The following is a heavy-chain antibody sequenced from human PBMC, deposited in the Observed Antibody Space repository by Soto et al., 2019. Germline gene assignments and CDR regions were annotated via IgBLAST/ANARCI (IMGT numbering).Heavy chain of an antibody. CDR1: GFTFSSYG. J-gene: IGHJ6*02. CDR3: ARVRGYGGPSSYYYYYGMDV. V-gene: IGHV3-33*01. CDR2: IWYDGSNK. D-gene: IGHD4-17*01. Sequence: QVQLVESGGGVVQPGRSLRLSCAASGFTFSSYGMHWVRQAPGKGLEWVAVIWYDGSNKYYADSVKGRFTISRDNSKNTLYLQMNSLRAEDTAVYYCARVRGYGGPSSYYYYYGMDVWGQGTTVTVSS.